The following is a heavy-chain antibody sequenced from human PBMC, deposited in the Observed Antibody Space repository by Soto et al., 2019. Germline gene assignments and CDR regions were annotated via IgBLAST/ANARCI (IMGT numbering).Heavy chain of an antibody. J-gene: IGHJ5*02. CDR1: GFTFSMHS. D-gene: IGHD3-10*01. CDR2: IYSGGST. Sequence: AGSLRLSCSASGFTFSMHSMHWVRQTPGKGLEWVSVIYSGGSTYYADSVKGRFTISRDNSKNTLYLQMNSLRAEDTAVYYCARDYYGSGSYANNWFDPWGQGTLVTVSS. CDR3: ARDYYGSGSYANNWFDP. V-gene: IGHV3-66*01.